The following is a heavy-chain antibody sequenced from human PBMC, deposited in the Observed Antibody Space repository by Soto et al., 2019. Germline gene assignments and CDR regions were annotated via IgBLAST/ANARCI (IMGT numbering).Heavy chain of an antibody. J-gene: IGHJ4*02. CDR1: GFTVSSNY. CDR2: IYSGGST. V-gene: IGHV3-66*02. CDR3: AKDPLLLRYFDWSPSSYFDY. D-gene: IGHD3-9*01. Sequence: AASGFTVSSNYMSWVRQAPGKGLEWVSVIYSGGSTYYADSVKGRFTISRDNSKNTLYLQMNSLRAEDTAAYYCAKDPLLLRYFDWSPSSYFDYWGQGTLVTAPQ.